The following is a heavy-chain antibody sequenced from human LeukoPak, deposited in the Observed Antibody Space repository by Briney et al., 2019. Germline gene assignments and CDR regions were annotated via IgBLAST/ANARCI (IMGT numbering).Heavy chain of an antibody. D-gene: IGHD3-22*01. CDR3: ARVRYYDSSGPPDY. V-gene: IGHV3-21*01. Sequence: PGGSLRLSCSASGFSFSSYSMNWVRQAPGKGLEWVSSISSSSSYIYYADSVKGRFTISRDNAKNSLYLQMSSLRAEDTAVYYCARVRYYDSSGPPDYWGQGTLVTVSS. CDR2: ISSSSSYI. CDR1: GFSFSSYS. J-gene: IGHJ4*02.